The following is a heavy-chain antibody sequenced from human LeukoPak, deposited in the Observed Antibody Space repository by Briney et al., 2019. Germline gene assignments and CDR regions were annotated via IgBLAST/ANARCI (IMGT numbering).Heavy chain of an antibody. CDR2: ISSSGSTM. CDR1: GFAFSSYE. D-gene: IGHD6-19*01. CDR3: AKTIAVAGEGWYFDY. V-gene: IGHV3-48*03. J-gene: IGHJ4*02. Sequence: GGSLRLSCVASGFAFSSYEMNWVRQAPGKGLEWVSHISSSGSTMYYADSVKGRFTISRDNAKNSLFLQMNSLRADDTAVYYCAKTIAVAGEGWYFDYWGQGTLVTVSS.